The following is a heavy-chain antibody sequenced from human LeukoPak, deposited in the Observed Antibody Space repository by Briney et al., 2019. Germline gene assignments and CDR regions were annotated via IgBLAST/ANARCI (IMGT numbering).Heavy chain of an antibody. CDR1: GYTFTSYG. J-gene: IGHJ6*02. CDR2: ISAYNGNT. V-gene: IGHV1-18*01. Sequence: GASVKVSRKASGYTFTSYGISWVRQAPGQGLEWMGWISAYNGNTNYAQKLQGRVTMTTDTSTSTAYMELRSLRSDDTAVYYCAREIAVPAANAFYYYGMDVWGQGTTVTVSS. CDR3: AREIAVPAANAFYYYGMDV. D-gene: IGHD2-2*01.